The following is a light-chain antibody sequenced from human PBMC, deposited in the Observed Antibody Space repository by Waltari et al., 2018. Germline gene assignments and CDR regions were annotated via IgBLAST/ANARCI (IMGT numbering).Light chain of an antibody. Sequence: QLAVTQSPSASASLGASVTLTCTLSSEHSASALAWHQHQHEKGPRFLMKIDGGGGHTKGDGIPDRFSGFSSGAERYLTISSLQYEDEAAYYCQTWDPDTVVFGGGTKLTV. CDR3: QTWDPDTVV. CDR1: SEHSASA. J-gene: IGLJ2*01. V-gene: IGLV4-69*01. CDR2: IDGGGGH.